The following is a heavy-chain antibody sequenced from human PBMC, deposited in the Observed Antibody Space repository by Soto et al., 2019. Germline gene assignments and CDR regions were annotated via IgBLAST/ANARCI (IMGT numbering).Heavy chain of an antibody. J-gene: IGHJ6*02. CDR3: ARNLVYDFWSGPYGMDV. Sequence: SETLSLTCTVSGGFISTNYWSWIRQPPGKGLEWIGYIYYRGSTKYNPSLKSRVSISLDTSKNQFSLKLSSVTAADTAVYYCARNLVYDFWSGPYGMDVWGQGTTVTVSS. CDR1: GGFISTNY. CDR2: IYYRGST. D-gene: IGHD3-3*01. V-gene: IGHV4-59*12.